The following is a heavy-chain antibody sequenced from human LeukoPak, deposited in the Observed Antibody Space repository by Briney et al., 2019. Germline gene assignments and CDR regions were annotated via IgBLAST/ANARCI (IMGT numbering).Heavy chain of an antibody. J-gene: IGHJ5*02. D-gene: IGHD3-9*01. Sequence: SQTLSLTCTVSGGSISSGDYYWSWIRQPPGKGLEWIGYIYYSGSTYYNPSLKSRVTISVDTSKNQFSLKLSSVTAADTAVYYCARSPTYYDILTGYYTPRRFDPWGQGTLVTVSS. CDR3: ARSPTYYDILTGYYTPRRFDP. V-gene: IGHV4-30-4*01. CDR2: IYYSGST. CDR1: GGSISSGDYY.